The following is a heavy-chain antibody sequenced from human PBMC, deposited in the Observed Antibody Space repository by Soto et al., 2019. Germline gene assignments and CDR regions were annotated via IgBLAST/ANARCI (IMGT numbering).Heavy chain of an antibody. D-gene: IGHD3-3*01. J-gene: IGHJ6*02. CDR3: ARTSYYDFWSGYYGHDYYYYGMDV. CDR1: GFTFSSYW. Sequence: GGSLRLSCAASGFTFSSYWMHWVRQAPGKGLVRVSRINSDGSSSSYADSVKGLFTISRDNAKNTLYLQMNSLRAEDTAVYYCARTSYYDFWSGYYGHDYYYYGMDVWGQGTTVTVSS. V-gene: IGHV3-74*01. CDR2: INSDGSSS.